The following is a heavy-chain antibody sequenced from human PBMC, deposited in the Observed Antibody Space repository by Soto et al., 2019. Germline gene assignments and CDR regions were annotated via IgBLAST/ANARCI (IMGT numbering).Heavy chain of an antibody. CDR2: ISGSGSNR. CDR1: GFTFSSSE. J-gene: IGHJ4*01. D-gene: IGHD3-3*02. CDR3: ARDRRSLISGYFDY. V-gene: IGHV3-48*03. Sequence: PGGSLRLSCAASGFTFSSSEMNWVRQAPGKELQWVSYISGSGSNRYYADSVKGRFTISRDNAKISLYLQMNNLRAEDTAVYYCARDRRSLISGYFDYWGHGTLVTVSS.